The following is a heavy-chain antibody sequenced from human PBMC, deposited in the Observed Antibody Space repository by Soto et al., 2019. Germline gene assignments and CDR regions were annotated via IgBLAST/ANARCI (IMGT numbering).Heavy chain of an antibody. Sequence: PGGSLRLSCAASGFTFSSYSMNWVRQAPGKGLEWVSSISSSSSYICYADSVKGRFTISRDNAKNSLYLQMNSLRAEDTAVYYCARDLVLTPDYWGQGTLVTVSS. V-gene: IGHV3-21*01. CDR1: GFTFSSYS. CDR2: ISSSSSYI. CDR3: ARDLVLTPDY. J-gene: IGHJ4*02. D-gene: IGHD3-10*02.